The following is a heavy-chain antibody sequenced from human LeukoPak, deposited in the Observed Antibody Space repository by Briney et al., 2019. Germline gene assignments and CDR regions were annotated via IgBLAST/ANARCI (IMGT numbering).Heavy chain of an antibody. CDR1: GGTFSSYA. Sequence: ASVKVSFTASGGTFSSYAISWVRQAPGQGLEWMGGIIPIFGTANYAQKFQGRVTITADESTSTAYMELSSLRSEDTAVYYCARRTDYYYDSSGYYSWFDYWGQGTLVTVSS. CDR3: ARRTDYYYDSSGYYSWFDY. D-gene: IGHD3-22*01. CDR2: IIPIFGTA. V-gene: IGHV1-69*13. J-gene: IGHJ4*02.